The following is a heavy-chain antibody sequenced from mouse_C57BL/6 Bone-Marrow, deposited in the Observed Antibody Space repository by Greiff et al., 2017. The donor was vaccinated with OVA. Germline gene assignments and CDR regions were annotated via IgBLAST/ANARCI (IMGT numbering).Heavy chain of an antibody. D-gene: IGHD1-1*01. V-gene: IGHV5-9*01. CDR1: GFTFSSYT. CDR3: ANYYGSRFYAMDY. Sequence: EVQRVESGGGLVKPGGSLKLSCAASGFTFSSYTLSWVRQTPEKRLEWVATISGGGGNTYYPDSVKGRFTISRDNAKNPLYLQMSSLRSEDTALYYCANYYGSRFYAMDYWGQGTSVTVSS. J-gene: IGHJ4*01. CDR2: ISGGGGNT.